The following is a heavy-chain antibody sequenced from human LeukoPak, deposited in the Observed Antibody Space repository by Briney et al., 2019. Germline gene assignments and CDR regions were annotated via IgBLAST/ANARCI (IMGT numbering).Heavy chain of an antibody. J-gene: IGHJ6*03. D-gene: IGHD6-13*01. CDR2: IYNSGST. CDR3: ARVVSSSWEYYYYMDV. V-gene: IGHV4-59*01. CDR1: GGSISSYY. Sequence: PSETLSLTCTVSGGSISSYYWNWIRQPPGKGLEWIGYIYNSGSTNNNPSLKSRVTISVDTSKNQFSLKLTSVTAADTAVYYCARVVSSSWEYYYYMDVWGKGTTVTISS.